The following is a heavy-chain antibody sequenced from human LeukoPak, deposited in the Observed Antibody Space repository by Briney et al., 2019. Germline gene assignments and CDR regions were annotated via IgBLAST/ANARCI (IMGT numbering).Heavy chain of an antibody. J-gene: IGHJ3*02. CDR2: INPSGGST. CDR1: GYTFTSYY. V-gene: IGHV1-46*01. CDR3: ARDREINYYGSGSYYNGDAFDI. Sequence: ASVKVSCKASGYTFTSYYMHWVRQAPGQGLEWMGIINPSGGSTSYAQKFQGRVTMTRDMSTSTVYMELSSLRSEDTAVYYCARDREINYYGSGSYYNGDAFDIWGQGTMVTVSS. D-gene: IGHD3-10*01.